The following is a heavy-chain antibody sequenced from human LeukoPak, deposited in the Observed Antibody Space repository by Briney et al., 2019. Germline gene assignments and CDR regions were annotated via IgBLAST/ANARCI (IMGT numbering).Heavy chain of an antibody. D-gene: IGHD3-3*01. Sequence: PGGSLRLSCAASGFTFDDYAMHWVRQAPGKGLEWVAGISWDSGSIGYADSVKGRFTISRDNAKNSLYLQMNSLRAEDMALYYCAKDMGDFWSGYFDAFDIWGQGTMVTVSS. CDR2: ISWDSGSI. V-gene: IGHV3-9*03. CDR3: AKDMGDFWSGYFDAFDI. CDR1: GFTFDDYA. J-gene: IGHJ3*02.